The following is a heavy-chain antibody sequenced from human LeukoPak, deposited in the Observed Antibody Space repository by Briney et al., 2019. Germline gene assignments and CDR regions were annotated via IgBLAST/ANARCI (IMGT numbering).Heavy chain of an antibody. CDR2: IYYSGST. J-gene: IGHJ6*03. Sequence: PSETLSLTCNVSGGSISSYYWGWIRQPPGKGLEWIGSIYYSGSTYYSPSLKSRVTISVDTSKNQFSLKLSSVTAADTAVYYCARATRVVGYYYYYMDVWGKGTTVTVSS. CDR1: GGSISSYY. CDR3: ARATRVVGYYYYYMDV. V-gene: IGHV4-39*07. D-gene: IGHD2-15*01.